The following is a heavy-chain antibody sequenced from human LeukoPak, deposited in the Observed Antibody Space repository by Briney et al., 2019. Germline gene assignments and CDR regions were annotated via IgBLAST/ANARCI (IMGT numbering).Heavy chain of an antibody. D-gene: IGHD3-10*01. V-gene: IGHV3-15*01. J-gene: IGHJ4*02. CDR1: GFTFTNAW. CDR3: TTDLGTYYHGSQRLIPIDY. Sequence: PGGSLRLSCVDSGFTFTNAWMSWVRQAPGKGLEWIGRIKSKTDGETTNYAEPVRGRVTNTIEDSKSAVYLQMNSLKIEDTAVYYCTTDLGTYYHGSQRLIPIDYWGQGTLVTVSS. CDR2: IKSKTDGETT.